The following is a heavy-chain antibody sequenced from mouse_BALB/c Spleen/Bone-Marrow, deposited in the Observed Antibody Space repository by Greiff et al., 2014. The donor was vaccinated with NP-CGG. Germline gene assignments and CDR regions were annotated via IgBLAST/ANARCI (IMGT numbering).Heavy chain of an antibody. J-gene: IGHJ2*01. D-gene: IGHD2-3*01. Sequence: QVQLQQSGAELMKPGASVKISCKATGCTFSSYWIEWVKQRPGHGLEWIGEILPGSGSSNYNEKFKGKATITADTSSNTAYMQLSSLTSEDSAVYYCTRWGWSFDYWGQGTTLTVSS. CDR2: ILPGSGSS. CDR1: GCTFSSYW. CDR3: TRWGWSFDY. V-gene: IGHV1-9*01.